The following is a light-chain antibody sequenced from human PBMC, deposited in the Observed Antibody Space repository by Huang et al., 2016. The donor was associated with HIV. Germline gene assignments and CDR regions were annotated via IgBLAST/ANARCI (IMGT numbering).Light chain of an antibody. CDR1: QGIGTW. CDR2: STS. CDR3: QQANSFPYT. J-gene: IGKJ2*01. V-gene: IGKV1-12*01. Sequence: DIQLTQSPSSVSASVGDRVTITCRASQGIGTWLAWYQQKPGKAPKLLIYSTSSLQSGVPARFSGSGSGADFTLTISSLQPEDFATYYGQQANSFPYTFGQGTKLEIK.